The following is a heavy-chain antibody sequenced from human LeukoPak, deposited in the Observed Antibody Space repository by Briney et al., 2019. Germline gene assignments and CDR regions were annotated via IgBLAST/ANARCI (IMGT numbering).Heavy chain of an antibody. D-gene: IGHD5-24*01. CDR1: GFTFSNYW. CDR3: ARASVQWLQLT. CDR2: IKQDGSEK. J-gene: IGHJ5*02. V-gene: IGHV3-7*05. Sequence: PGGSLRLSCAASGFTFSNYWMIWVRQAPGKGLEWVGNIKQDGSEKRYADSVRGRFTISRDNAQTSLYLQMNSLRAEDTAVYYCARASVQWLQLTWGQGTLVPVSS.